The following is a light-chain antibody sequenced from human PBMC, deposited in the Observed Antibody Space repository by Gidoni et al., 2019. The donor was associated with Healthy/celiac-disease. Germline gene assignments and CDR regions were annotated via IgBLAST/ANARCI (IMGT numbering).Light chain of an antibody. CDR2: EDN. V-gene: IGLV3-10*01. CDR3: YSTDISGTLSV. J-gene: IGLJ2*01. Sequence: SYELPQPPSVSVSPGQTARITCSGDALPKKYAYWYQQKSGQAPVLVIYEDNKRHSGTPERFSGSSSGTMATVTISGAQVEDEGDYYCYSTDISGTLSVFGGGTKLTVL. CDR1: ALPKKY.